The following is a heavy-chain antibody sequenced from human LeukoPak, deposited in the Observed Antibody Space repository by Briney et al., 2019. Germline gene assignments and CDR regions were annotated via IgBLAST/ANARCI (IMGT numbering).Heavy chain of an antibody. D-gene: IGHD3-10*02. CDR1: GYTFTDYY. V-gene: IGHV1-2*02. Sequence: GASVKVSCTASGYTFTDYYIHWVRQAPGQGLEWMGWINPNSGDTNSAQIFQGRVTMTRDTSITTAYMELSRLRSDDTAVYYCARVFEVLEVPDSVPFDYWGQGTLVTVSS. CDR2: INPNSGDT. CDR3: ARVFEVLEVPDSVPFDY. J-gene: IGHJ4*02.